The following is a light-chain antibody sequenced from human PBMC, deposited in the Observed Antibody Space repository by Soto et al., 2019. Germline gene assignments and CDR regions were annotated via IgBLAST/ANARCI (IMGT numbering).Light chain of an antibody. Sequence: QSALTQPASVSGSPGQSITISCTGTSSDIGGYNYVSWFQHHPGKAPKLIIYDVSNRPSGVSNRFSGSKSGNTASLTISGLQAEDEADYYCCSFTSCSTYVFGTGTKVTVL. CDR1: SSDIGGYNY. CDR3: CSFTSCSTYV. V-gene: IGLV2-14*03. J-gene: IGLJ1*01. CDR2: DVS.